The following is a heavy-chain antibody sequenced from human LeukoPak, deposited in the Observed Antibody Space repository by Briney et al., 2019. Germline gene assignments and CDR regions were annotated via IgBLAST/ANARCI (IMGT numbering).Heavy chain of an antibody. J-gene: IGHJ5*02. V-gene: IGHV4-4*07. CDR2: IYTSGST. D-gene: IGHD3-10*01. Sequence: SETLSLTCTVSGGSISSYYWSWIRQPAGKGLEWIGRIYTSGSTNYNPSLKSRVTMSVDTSKNQFSLKLSSVTAADTAVYYWAKYGSGSYYYWFDPWGQGILVTVSS. CDR3: AKYGSGSYYYWFDP. CDR1: GGSISSYY.